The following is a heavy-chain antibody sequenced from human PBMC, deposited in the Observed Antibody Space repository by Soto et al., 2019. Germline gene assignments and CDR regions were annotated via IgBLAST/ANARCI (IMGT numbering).Heavy chain of an antibody. Sequence: ASVKVSCKASGYTFTGYYMHWVRQAPGQGLEWMGWINPNSGGTNYAQKFQGWVTMTRDTSISTAYMELSRLRSDDTAVYYCARAPGITGTSFDIWGQGTMVTVSS. J-gene: IGHJ3*02. CDR3: ARAPGITGTSFDI. V-gene: IGHV1-2*04. D-gene: IGHD1-20*01. CDR2: INPNSGGT. CDR1: GYTFTGYY.